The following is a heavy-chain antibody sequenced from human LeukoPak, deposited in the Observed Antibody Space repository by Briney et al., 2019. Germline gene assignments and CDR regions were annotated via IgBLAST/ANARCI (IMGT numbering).Heavy chain of an antibody. CDR1: GGSISSYY. D-gene: IGHD3-22*01. Sequence: HSETLSLTCTVSGGSISSYYWSWIRQPPGKGLEWIGYIYYSGSTNYNPSLKSRVTISVDTSKNQFSLKLSSVTAADTAVYYCARVQVVYYDSSGYIENAFDIWGQGTMVTVSS. CDR2: IYYSGST. CDR3: ARVQVVYYDSSGYIENAFDI. V-gene: IGHV4-59*01. J-gene: IGHJ3*02.